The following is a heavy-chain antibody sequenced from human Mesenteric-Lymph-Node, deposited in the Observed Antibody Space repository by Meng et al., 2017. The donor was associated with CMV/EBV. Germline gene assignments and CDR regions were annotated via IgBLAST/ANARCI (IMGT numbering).Heavy chain of an antibody. V-gene: IGHV3-9*02. Sequence: SLRLSCAVSGFISDDYAIHWVRQAPGKGLEWVAGISWNGGGGIGYADSVKGRFTISRDNAKNSLYLQMNSLRPEDTALYYCAKDIRAVSYGMDVWGQGTTVTVSS. CDR1: GFISDDYA. J-gene: IGHJ6*02. CDR2: ISWNGGGGI. D-gene: IGHD4-17*01. CDR3: AKDIRAVSYGMDV.